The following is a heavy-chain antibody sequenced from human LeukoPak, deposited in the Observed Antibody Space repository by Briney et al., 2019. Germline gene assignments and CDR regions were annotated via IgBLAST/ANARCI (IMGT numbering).Heavy chain of an antibody. CDR1: GFPFSTYW. CDR2: INSDGSEG. CDR3: ARSSYSSSSSV. D-gene: IGHD6-6*01. Sequence: GESLRLSCAASGFPFSTYWMNWVRQAPGKGLEWVASINSDGSEGYYADVVKGRFTISRDNAKNSLYLQINSLRAEDTAVYYCARSSYSSSSSVWGQGTMVTVSS. V-gene: IGHV3-7*03. J-gene: IGHJ3*01.